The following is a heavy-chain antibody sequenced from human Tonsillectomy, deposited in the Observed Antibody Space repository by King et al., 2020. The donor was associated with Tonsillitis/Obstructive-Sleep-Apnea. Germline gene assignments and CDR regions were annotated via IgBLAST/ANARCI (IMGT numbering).Heavy chain of an antibody. V-gene: IGHV4-31*03. Sequence: QLQESGPGLVKPSQTLSLTCTVSGGSISSGGYYWSWVRQHPGKGLEWIGYIYYSGSTYYNPSLRSRVAISVDTSNSQFSLRLSSVTAADTAVYYCARSDSTSSPIDYWGPGTLVTVSS. CDR3: ARSDSTSSPIDY. J-gene: IGHJ4*02. CDR2: IYYSGST. CDR1: GGSISSGGYY. D-gene: IGHD6-6*01.